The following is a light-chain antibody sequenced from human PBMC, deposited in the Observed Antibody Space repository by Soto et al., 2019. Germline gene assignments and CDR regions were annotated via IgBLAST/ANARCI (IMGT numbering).Light chain of an antibody. CDR3: QQRSNWPWT. CDR2: GGS. Sequence: DIVLTQSPGTLSLSPGERATLSCRASQSVSSNHLAWYQQKPGQAPRLLIYGGSSRATGIPVRFSGSGSETDFTLTITRLEPEDFAVYYCQQRSNWPWTFGQGTKVDIK. CDR1: QSVSSNH. V-gene: IGKV3D-20*02. J-gene: IGKJ1*01.